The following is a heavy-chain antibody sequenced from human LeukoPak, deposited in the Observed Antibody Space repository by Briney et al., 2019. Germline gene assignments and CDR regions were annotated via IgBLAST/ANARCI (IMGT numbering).Heavy chain of an antibody. CDR2: MYNSGST. Sequence: TSETLSLTCTVSGGSISGSYWSWIRQPPGKGLEWIAYMYNSGSTNYNPSLKSRVTISIDTSKNQFSLKLSSLAAADTAIYYCARGIESYGDYGYWGQGILVTVSS. CDR1: GGSISGSY. D-gene: IGHD4-17*01. CDR3: ARGIESYGDYGY. J-gene: IGHJ4*02. V-gene: IGHV4-59*01.